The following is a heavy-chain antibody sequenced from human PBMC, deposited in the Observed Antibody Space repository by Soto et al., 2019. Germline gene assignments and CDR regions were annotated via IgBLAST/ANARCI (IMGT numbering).Heavy chain of an antibody. D-gene: IGHD3-10*01. CDR3: ARDRAISDYRSSGALGL. V-gene: IGHV3-66*01. CDR1: GFTFSSYD. J-gene: IGHJ4*02. Sequence: GGSLRLSCAASGFTFSSYDMHWVRRAPGRGLEWVSVIYSGGTTYYAGSVRGRFTISRDTSKNTLYLQMNSLRAEDTAVYFCARDRAISDYRSSGALGLWGQGTLVTVSS. CDR2: IYSGGTT.